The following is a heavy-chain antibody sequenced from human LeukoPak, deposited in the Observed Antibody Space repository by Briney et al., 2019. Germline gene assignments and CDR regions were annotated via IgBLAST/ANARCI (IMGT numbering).Heavy chain of an antibody. CDR2: ISSSSSTI. V-gene: IGHV3-48*01. J-gene: IGHJ4*02. CDR1: GFTFSSYS. Sequence: PGGSLRLSCAASGFTFSSYSMNWVRQAPGKGLEWVSYISSSSSTIYYADSVKGRFTISRDNAKNSLYLQMNSLRAEDTAVYYCAREGITVNWNFDYWGQGTLVTVSS. D-gene: IGHD1-1*01. CDR3: AREGITVNWNFDY.